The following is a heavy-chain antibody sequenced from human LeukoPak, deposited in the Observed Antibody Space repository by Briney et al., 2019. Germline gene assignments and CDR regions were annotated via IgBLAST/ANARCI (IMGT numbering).Heavy chain of an antibody. CDR2: ISDSGGST. CDR1: GFTFSNYD. D-gene: IGHD6-19*01. CDR3: AKDLSRAVAADWFDP. J-gene: IGHJ5*02. Sequence: GGSLRHSCAASGFTFSNYDMSWVRQAPGKGLEWVSSISDSGGSTYYADSVKGRFTISRDNSKNTLYLQMTNLRAADTAVYYCAKDLSRAVAADWFDPWDQGSLVTVSS. V-gene: IGHV3-23*01.